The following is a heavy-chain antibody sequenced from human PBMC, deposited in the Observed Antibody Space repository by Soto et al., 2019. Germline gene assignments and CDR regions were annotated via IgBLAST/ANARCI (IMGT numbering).Heavy chain of an antibody. V-gene: IGHV4-30-2*06. CDR1: GGSISSGGYS. CDR2: TYQSGSA. J-gene: IGHJ6*02. Sequence: SETLSLTCTVSGGSISSGGYSWTWIRQSPGKGLEWIGYTYQSGSAYYNPSLKSRVTISVDRSKNQFSLDLTSVTAADTAVYYCARDYYGMDVWGQGTTVTVSS. CDR3: ARDYYGMDV.